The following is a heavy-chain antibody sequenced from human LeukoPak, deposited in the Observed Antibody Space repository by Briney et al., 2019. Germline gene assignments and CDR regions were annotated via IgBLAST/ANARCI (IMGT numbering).Heavy chain of an antibody. CDR3: ATTGLTGDRVAVILDAFDI. Sequence: ASVKVSCKVSGFTLTEFSIHWVRQAPGKGLEWMGGLDPERGETIHAQRFQGRLTMTEDTFTDTAYMELSSLRSEDMAVYYCATTGLTGDRVAVILDAFDIWGQGTVVTVSS. J-gene: IGHJ3*02. D-gene: IGHD6-19*01. CDR2: LDPERGET. V-gene: IGHV1-24*01. CDR1: GFTLTEFS.